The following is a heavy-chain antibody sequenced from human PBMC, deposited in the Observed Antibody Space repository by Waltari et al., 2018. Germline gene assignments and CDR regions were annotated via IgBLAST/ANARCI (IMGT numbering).Heavy chain of an antibody. D-gene: IGHD1-26*01. CDR1: GFTFSRYG. CDR2: ISYYRSHK. J-gene: IGHJ6*02. CDR3: AKDLESGRTYYYYGMDV. V-gene: IGHV3-30*18. Sequence: QVQLVESGGGVVQPGRSLRLYCTASGFTFSRYGIHWVRQAPGKGLEWVAIISYYRSHKYYADSVKGRFTISRDNSKNTLYLQMNSPRAEDTAVYYCAKDLESGRTYYYYGMDVWVQGTTVTVSS.